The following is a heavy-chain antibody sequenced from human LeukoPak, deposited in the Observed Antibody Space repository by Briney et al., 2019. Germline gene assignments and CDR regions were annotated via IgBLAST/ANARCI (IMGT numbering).Heavy chain of an antibody. V-gene: IGHV4-31*11. CDR1: GGSISSGSYY. CDR3: AREGGNGDYDY. CDR2: MYYSGST. D-gene: IGHD4-17*01. J-gene: IGHJ4*02. Sequence: SETLSLTCAASGGSISSGSYYWSWIRQHPGKGLEWIGYMYYSGSTHYNPSLKSRTTISADTSKNQFSLKLSSVTAADTAAYYCAREGGNGDYDYWGQGTLVTVSS.